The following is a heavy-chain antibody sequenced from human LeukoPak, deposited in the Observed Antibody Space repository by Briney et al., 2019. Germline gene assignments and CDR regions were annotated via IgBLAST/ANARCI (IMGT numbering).Heavy chain of an antibody. J-gene: IGHJ5*02. CDR1: GFTFSIFA. D-gene: IGHD5-18*01. CDR2: ISGSGGST. V-gene: IGHV3-23*01. CDR3: VRGYSYGWFDP. Sequence: GGSLRLSCAASGFTFSIFAMSWVRQAPGKGLEGVSPISGSGGSTHYADSVKGRFTISRDNSKNTLYLQMNSLRAEDTAVYYCVRGYSYGWFDPWGQGTLVTVSS.